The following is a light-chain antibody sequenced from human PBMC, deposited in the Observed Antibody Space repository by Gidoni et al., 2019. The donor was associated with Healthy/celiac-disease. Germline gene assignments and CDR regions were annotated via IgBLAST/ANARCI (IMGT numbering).Light chain of an antibody. J-gene: IGKJ1*01. CDR1: QSVSSY. CDR2: DAS. V-gene: IGKV3-11*01. CDR3: QQRSNWPRST. Sequence: EIVLTQSPATLSLSPGERATLSCRASQSVSSYLAWYQQKPGQAPRLLIYDASNRATGIPARFSGSGSGTGFTLTISSLEPEDFAVYYCQQRSNWPRSTFGQGTKVEIK.